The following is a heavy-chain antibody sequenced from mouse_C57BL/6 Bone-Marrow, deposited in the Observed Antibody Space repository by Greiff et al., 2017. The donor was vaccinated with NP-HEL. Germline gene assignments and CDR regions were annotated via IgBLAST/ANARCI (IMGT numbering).Heavy chain of an antibody. V-gene: IGHV1-72*01. CDR3: AREGIYYGKPFDY. CDR1: GYTFTSYW. D-gene: IGHD1-1*01. J-gene: IGHJ2*01. CDR2: IDPNSGGT. Sequence: QVQLQQPGAELVKPGASVKLSCKASGYTFTSYWMHWVKQRPGRGLEWMGRIDPNSGGTKYNEKFKSKATLTVDKPSSTAYMQLSSLTSEDSAVYYCAREGIYYGKPFDYWGQGTTLTVSS.